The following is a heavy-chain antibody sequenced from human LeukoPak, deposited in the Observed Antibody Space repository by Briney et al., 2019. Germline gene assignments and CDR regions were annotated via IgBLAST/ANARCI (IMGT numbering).Heavy chain of an antibody. CDR1: GYTFTGYY. V-gene: IGHV1-2*02. Sequence: GASVKVSCKASGYTFTGYYMQWVRQAPRQGLEWMGWINPNSGGTNYAQKSQGRVTMTRDTSISTDYMELSRLRSDDTAVYYCARGGYCSGGSCGPPFGHYYYGMDVWGQGTTVTVSS. J-gene: IGHJ6*02. CDR3: ARGGYCSGGSCGPPFGHYYYGMDV. D-gene: IGHD2-15*01. CDR2: INPNSGGT.